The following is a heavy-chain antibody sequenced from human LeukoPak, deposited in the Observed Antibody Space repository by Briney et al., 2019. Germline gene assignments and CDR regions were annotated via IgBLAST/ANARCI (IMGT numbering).Heavy chain of an antibody. V-gene: IGHV3-49*04. Sequence: GGSLRLSCTASGFTFRDFAMSWVRQAPGKGLEWVGFIRSKAYGGTAEYAASVKGRFTISREDSESIAYLQMNSLKTEDTAVYYCARDPRGAVATDYWGQGTLVTVSS. D-gene: IGHD6-19*01. CDR3: ARDPRGAVATDY. J-gene: IGHJ4*02. CDR1: GFTFRDFA. CDR2: IRSKAYGGTA.